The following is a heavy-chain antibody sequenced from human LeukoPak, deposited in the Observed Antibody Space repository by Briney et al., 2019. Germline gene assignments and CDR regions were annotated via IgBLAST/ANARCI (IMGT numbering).Heavy chain of an antibody. D-gene: IGHD2-15*01. CDR2: ISSSNSSI. J-gene: IGHJ1*01. CDR1: GFTFSSYS. Sequence: GGSLRLSCAASGFTFSSYSMNWVRQAPGKGLEWLSYISSSNSSIYYADSVKGRFTISRDNAKNSVYLQMNSLRVEDTAVYYCAGPKSSSARFQHWGQGTLVTVSS. V-gene: IGHV3-48*04. CDR3: AGPKSSSARFQH.